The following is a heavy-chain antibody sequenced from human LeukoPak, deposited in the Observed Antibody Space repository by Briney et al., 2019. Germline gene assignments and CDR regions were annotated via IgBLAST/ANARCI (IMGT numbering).Heavy chain of an antibody. CDR1: GFTFSDHY. J-gene: IGHJ3*02. CDR3: ARGTTMVRGVIMGDAFDI. V-gene: IGHV3-72*01. CDR2: TRNKANSYTT. Sequence: GGSLRLSCAASGFTFSDHYMDWVRQAPGKGLEWVGRTRNKANSYTTEYAASVKGRFTISRDDSKNSLYLQMNSLKTEDTAVYYCARGTTMVRGVIMGDAFDIWGQGTMVTVSS. D-gene: IGHD3-10*01.